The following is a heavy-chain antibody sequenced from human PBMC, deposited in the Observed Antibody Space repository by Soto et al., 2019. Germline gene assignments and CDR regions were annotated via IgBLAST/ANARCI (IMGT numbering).Heavy chain of an antibody. CDR1: GGTFSSYT. CDR2: IIPILGIA. J-gene: IGHJ6*04. Sequence: QVQLVQSGAEVKKPGSSVKVSCKASGGTFSSYTISWVRQAPGQGLEWMGRIIPILGIANYAQKCQGRVTITADNSTSTAYMELSSLRSEDTAVYYCATRMDTAMVHGDYYSYGMDVWGKGTTVTVSS. CDR3: ATRMDTAMVHGDYYSYGMDV. V-gene: IGHV1-69*02. D-gene: IGHD5-18*01.